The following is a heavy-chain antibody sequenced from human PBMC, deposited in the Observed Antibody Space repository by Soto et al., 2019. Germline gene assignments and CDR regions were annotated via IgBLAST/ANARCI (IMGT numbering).Heavy chain of an antibody. Sequence: GRSLRLYCAASGFTFSSYSMNWFRQAPGKGLEWVSYISSSSSTTYYADSVKGRFTISRDNAKNSLYLQMNSLRDEDTAVYYCARDSPYSSSWYDLNWFDPWGQGTLVTVSS. J-gene: IGHJ5*02. V-gene: IGHV3-48*02. D-gene: IGHD6-13*01. CDR2: ISSSSSTT. CDR1: GFTFSSYS. CDR3: ARDSPYSSSWYDLNWFDP.